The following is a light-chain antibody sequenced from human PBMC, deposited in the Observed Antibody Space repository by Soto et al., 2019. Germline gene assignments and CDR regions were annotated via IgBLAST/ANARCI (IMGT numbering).Light chain of an antibody. CDR2: DAS. CDR1: QSVSSY. J-gene: IGKJ1*01. V-gene: IGKV3-11*01. CDR3: QXRSNWPPTWT. Sequence: EIVLTQSPATLSLSPGERATLSCRASQSVSSYLAWYQHKPGQAPRLLIYDASKRATGIPARFSSSESGTDFXXXXXXLXXEDFAVYYCQXRSNWPPTWTFGQGTRVEIK.